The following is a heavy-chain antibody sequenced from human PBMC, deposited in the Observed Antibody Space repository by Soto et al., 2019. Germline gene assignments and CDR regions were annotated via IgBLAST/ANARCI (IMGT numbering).Heavy chain of an antibody. Sequence: PGGSLRLSCAASGFTFSSYGMHWVRQAPGKGLEWVAVISYDGSNKYYADSVKGRFTISRDNSKNTLYLQMNSLRAEDTAVYYCAKDTAMDTYYFDYWGQGTLVTVSS. CDR3: AKDTAMDTYYFDY. V-gene: IGHV3-30*18. CDR1: GFTFSSYG. J-gene: IGHJ4*02. D-gene: IGHD5-18*01. CDR2: ISYDGSNK.